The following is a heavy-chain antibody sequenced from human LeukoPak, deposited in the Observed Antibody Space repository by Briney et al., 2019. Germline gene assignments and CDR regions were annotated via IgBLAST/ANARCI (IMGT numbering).Heavy chain of an antibody. CDR1: GYTFTGYY. Sequence: RASVKVSCKASGYTFTGYYMHWVRQAPGQGLEWMGWINPNSGGTNLAQKFQGRVTMTRDTSISTAYMELSRLRSDDTAVYYCVRDRYSYGYVDYWGQGTLVTVSS. V-gene: IGHV1-2*02. CDR2: INPNSGGT. D-gene: IGHD5-18*01. CDR3: VRDRYSYGYVDY. J-gene: IGHJ4*02.